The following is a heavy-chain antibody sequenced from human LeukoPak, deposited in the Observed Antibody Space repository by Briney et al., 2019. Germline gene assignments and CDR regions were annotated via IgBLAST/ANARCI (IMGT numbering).Heavy chain of an antibody. Sequence: SETLSLTCAVYGGSFSSYYWSWIRQPPGKGLEWIGEINHSGSTNYNPSLKSRVTISVDTSKNQFSLKLSSVTAADTAVYYCARNSGRPLINWFDPWGQGTLVTVSS. CDR2: INHSGST. J-gene: IGHJ5*02. V-gene: IGHV4-34*01. CDR3: ARNSGRPLINWFDP. CDR1: GGSFSSYY. D-gene: IGHD2-21*01.